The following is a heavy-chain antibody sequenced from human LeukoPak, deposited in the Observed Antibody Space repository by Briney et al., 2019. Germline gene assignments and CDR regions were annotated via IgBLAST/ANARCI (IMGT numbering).Heavy chain of an antibody. CDR3: ARGGTYYYGSGSYYNVGLNYYGMDV. V-gene: IGHV1-2*02. J-gene: IGHJ6*02. Sequence: ASVKVSCKASGYTFTGYYMHWVRQAPGQGLEWMGWINPNSGGTNYAQKFQGRVTMTRDTSISTAYMELSRLRSDDTAVYYCARGGTYYYGSGSYYNVGLNYYGMDVWGQGTTVTVSS. D-gene: IGHD3-10*01. CDR2: INPNSGGT. CDR1: GYTFTGYY.